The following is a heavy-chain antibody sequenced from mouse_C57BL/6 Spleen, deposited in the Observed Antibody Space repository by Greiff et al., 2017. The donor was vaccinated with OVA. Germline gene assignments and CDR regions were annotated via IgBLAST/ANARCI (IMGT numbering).Heavy chain of an antibody. CDR2: IYPGSGST. J-gene: IGHJ4*01. CDR3: ARWDGNYPYYAMDY. D-gene: IGHD2-1*01. Sequence: QVHVKQPGAELVKPGASVKMSCKASGYTFTSYWITWVKQRPGQGLEWIGDIYPGSGSTNYNEKFKSKATLTVDTSSSTAYMQLSSLTSEDSAVYYCARWDGNYPYYAMDYWGQGTSVTVSS. CDR1: GYTFTSYW. V-gene: IGHV1-55*01.